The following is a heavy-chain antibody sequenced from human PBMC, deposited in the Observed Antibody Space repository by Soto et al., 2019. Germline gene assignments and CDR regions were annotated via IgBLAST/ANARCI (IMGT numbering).Heavy chain of an antibody. CDR1: GYTFTSYA. Sequence: QVQLVQSGAEVKKPGASVKVSCKASGYTFTSYAMHWVRQAPGQRLEWMGWINAGNGYTKYSQKFQGRVTITRDTSASTDYMELSSLRSEDTAVYYCARTSSYSLYDYWGQGTLVNVSS. CDR2: INAGNGYT. D-gene: IGHD3-3*01. J-gene: IGHJ4*02. CDR3: ARTSSYSLYDY. V-gene: IGHV1-3*01.